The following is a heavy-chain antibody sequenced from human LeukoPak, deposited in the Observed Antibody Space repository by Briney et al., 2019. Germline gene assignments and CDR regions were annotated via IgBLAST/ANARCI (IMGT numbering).Heavy chain of an antibody. V-gene: IGHV1-46*01. D-gene: IGHD1-7*01. CDR1: VYTFTSYY. Sequence: ASEKVSCKASVYTFTSYYMHWVRQAPRQGLEWVGIINPSGGSTSYVQKFQGRVTMTRGTSTRTVYMEMSSLRYEDTAVYYCARDHRYRRGIPGTTTGDAFDIWGQGTMVTVSS. CDR2: INPSGGST. J-gene: IGHJ3*02. CDR3: ARDHRYRRGIPGTTTGDAFDI.